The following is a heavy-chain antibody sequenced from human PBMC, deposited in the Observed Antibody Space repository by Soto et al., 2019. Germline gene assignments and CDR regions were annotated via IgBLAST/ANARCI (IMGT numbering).Heavy chain of an antibody. V-gene: IGHV3-33*01. J-gene: IGHJ5*02. CDR1: GFTFRNYG. Sequence: PGGSLRLSCAASGFTFRNYGMHWVRQAPGKGLEWVAVIWYDGGIKYYADSVRGRFTISRDNSKNTLYLQMNSLGVEDTAVYYCATVRKGSGWYDDHWGQGTQVTVSS. CDR3: ATVRKGSGWYDDH. D-gene: IGHD6-19*01. CDR2: IWYDGGIK.